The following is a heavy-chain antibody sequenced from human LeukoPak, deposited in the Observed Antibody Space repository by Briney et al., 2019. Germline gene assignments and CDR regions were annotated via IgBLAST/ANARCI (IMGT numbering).Heavy chain of an antibody. D-gene: IGHD6-13*01. CDR3: ARVGTAEGTLEDY. CDR1: GFTFSSYG. Sequence: PGRSLRLSCAASGFTFSSYGMHWVRQAPGKGLEWVAVIWYDGSNKYYADSVKGGFTISRDNSKNSLYLQMNSLRAEDTAVYYCARVGTAEGTLEDYWGQGTLVTVSS. V-gene: IGHV3-33*01. J-gene: IGHJ4*02. CDR2: IWYDGSNK.